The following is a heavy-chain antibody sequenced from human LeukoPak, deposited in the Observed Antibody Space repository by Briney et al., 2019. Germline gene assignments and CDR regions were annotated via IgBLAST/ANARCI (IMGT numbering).Heavy chain of an antibody. CDR1: GDSISGGGYY. Sequence: PSQTLSLTCTVSGDSISGGGYYWNWIRQPPGKGLEWIGYIYHSGITNYNPSLKSRVTISIDRSKNQFSLKLSSASAADTAVYYCARHRYYYGSGSYLAAFDIWGQGTMVTVSS. J-gene: IGHJ3*02. D-gene: IGHD3-10*01. V-gene: IGHV4-30-2*01. CDR2: IYHSGIT. CDR3: ARHRYYYGSGSYLAAFDI.